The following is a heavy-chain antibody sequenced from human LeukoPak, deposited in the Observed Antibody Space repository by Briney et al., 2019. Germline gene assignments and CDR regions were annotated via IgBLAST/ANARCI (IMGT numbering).Heavy chain of an antibody. Sequence: SETLSLTCTVSGGSISSSSYYRGWIRQPPGKGLEWIGSIYYSGSTYYNPSLKSRVTISVDTSKNQFSLKLSSVTAADTAVYYCARDKFYYDSSGANAFDIWGQGTMVTVSS. V-gene: IGHV4-39*07. J-gene: IGHJ3*02. D-gene: IGHD3-22*01. CDR1: GGSISSSSYY. CDR3: ARDKFYYDSSGANAFDI. CDR2: IYYSGST.